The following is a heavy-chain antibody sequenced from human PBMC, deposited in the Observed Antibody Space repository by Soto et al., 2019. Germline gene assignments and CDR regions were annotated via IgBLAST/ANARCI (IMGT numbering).Heavy chain of an antibody. D-gene: IGHD2-15*01. CDR3: ARARGDCSGGSCYSVFYYYMDV. CDR1: GYTFTSYA. V-gene: IGHV1-3*01. CDR2: INAGNGNT. Sequence: GASVKVSCKASGYTFTSYAMHWVRQAPGQRLEWMGWINAGNGNTKYSQKFQGRVTITRDTSASTAYMELSSLRSEDTAVYYCARARGDCSGGSCYSVFYYYMDVWGKGTTVTVSS. J-gene: IGHJ6*03.